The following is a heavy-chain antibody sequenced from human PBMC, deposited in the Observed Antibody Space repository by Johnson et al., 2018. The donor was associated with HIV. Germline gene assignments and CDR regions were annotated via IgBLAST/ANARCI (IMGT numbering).Heavy chain of an antibody. Sequence: QVQLVESGGGVVQPGKSLRLSCAASGFTFSSYGMHWVRQAAGKGLEWVALIWYDGSNKYSADSVKGRFTISRDNAKNSLYLQMNSLRAEDTAVYYCARLRAEAQFDAFDIWGQGTMVTVSS. J-gene: IGHJ3*02. V-gene: IGHV3-33*01. CDR2: IWYDGSNK. CDR3: ARLRAEAQFDAFDI. D-gene: IGHD5-24*01. CDR1: GFTFSSYG.